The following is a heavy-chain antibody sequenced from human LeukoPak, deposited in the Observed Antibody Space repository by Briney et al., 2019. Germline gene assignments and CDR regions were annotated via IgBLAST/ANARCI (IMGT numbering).Heavy chain of an antibody. D-gene: IGHD3-16*02. Sequence: GASVKVSCKASGYTFISYGISWVRQAPGQGLEWMGWINPKSGGTKYAQKFQGRVSMTRDTSISTGYMELSRLRSDDTAVYFCARDVGHDNNGYRGCFDPWGQGTLVTVSS. CDR1: GYTFISYG. CDR2: INPKSGGT. J-gene: IGHJ5*02. CDR3: ARDVGHDNNGYRGCFDP. V-gene: IGHV1-2*02.